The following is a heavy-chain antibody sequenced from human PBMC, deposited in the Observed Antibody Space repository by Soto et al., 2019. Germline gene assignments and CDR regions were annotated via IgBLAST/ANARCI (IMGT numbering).Heavy chain of an antibody. CDR2: IYYSGST. Sequence: QLQLQESGPGLVKPSETLSLTCTVSGGSISSSSYYWGWIRQPPGKGLEWIGSIYYSGSTYYNPSWQSRVTIYVDTSKNQFSLKLSSVTAADTAVYYCARLILGYCSGGSCYRYYYGMDVWGQGTTVTVSS. D-gene: IGHD2-15*01. V-gene: IGHV4-39*01. CDR3: ARLILGYCSGGSCYRYYYGMDV. J-gene: IGHJ6*02. CDR1: GGSISSSSYY.